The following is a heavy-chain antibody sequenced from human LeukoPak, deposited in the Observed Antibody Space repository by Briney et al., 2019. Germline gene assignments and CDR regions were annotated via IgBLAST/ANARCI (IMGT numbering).Heavy chain of an antibody. Sequence: ASVKVSCKVSGYTLTELSVHWVRQAPGKGLEWMGGFDPEDGETIYAQKFQGRVTMTEDTSTDTAYMELSSLRSEDTAVYYCATRLDYGTTGWYFDLWGRGTLVTVSS. CDR1: GYTLTELS. D-gene: IGHD1-1*01. CDR3: ATRLDYGTTGWYFDL. CDR2: FDPEDGET. V-gene: IGHV1-24*01. J-gene: IGHJ2*01.